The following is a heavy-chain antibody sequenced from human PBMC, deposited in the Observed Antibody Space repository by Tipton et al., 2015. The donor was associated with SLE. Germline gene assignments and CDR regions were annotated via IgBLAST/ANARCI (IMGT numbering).Heavy chain of an antibody. CDR2: IYHSGST. CDR3: ARSDYDILTGYYYFDY. J-gene: IGHJ4*02. CDR1: GYSISSGYY. Sequence: LSLTCAVSGYSISSGYYWGWTRRPPGKGLEWIGGIYHSGSTYYNPPLKSRVTISVDTSKNQFSLKLSSVTAADTAVYYCARSDYDILTGYYYFDYWGQGTLVTVSS. V-gene: IGHV4-38-2*01. D-gene: IGHD3-9*01.